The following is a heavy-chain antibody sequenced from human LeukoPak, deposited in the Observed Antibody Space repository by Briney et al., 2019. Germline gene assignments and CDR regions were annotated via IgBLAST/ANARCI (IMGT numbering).Heavy chain of an antibody. V-gene: IGHV3-30*04. D-gene: IGHD2/OR15-2a*01. CDR1: GFTFSSYA. J-gene: IGHJ4*02. Sequence: PGGSLRLSCAASGFTFSSYAMHWVRQAPGKGLEWVAVISYDGSNKYYADSVKGRFTISRDNSKNTLYLQMNSLRAEDTAVYYCAREGYYLTFDYWGQGTLVTVSS. CDR3: AREGYYLTFDY. CDR2: ISYDGSNK.